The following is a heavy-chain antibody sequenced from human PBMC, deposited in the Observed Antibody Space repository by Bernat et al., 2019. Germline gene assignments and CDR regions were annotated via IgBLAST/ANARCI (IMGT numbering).Heavy chain of an antibody. CDR1: GFTFSSYG. CDR2: IWYDGSNK. J-gene: IGHJ4*02. CDR3: ARGGAAAVFDY. Sequence: QVQLVESGGGVVQPGRSLRLSCAASGFTFSSYGMHWVRQAPGKGLEWVAVIWYDGSNKYYADSVKGRFTISRDNSKNTLYLQMNSLRAEDTAVYYCARGGAAAVFDYWGQGTLVTVSS. D-gene: IGHD6-13*01. V-gene: IGHV3-33*01.